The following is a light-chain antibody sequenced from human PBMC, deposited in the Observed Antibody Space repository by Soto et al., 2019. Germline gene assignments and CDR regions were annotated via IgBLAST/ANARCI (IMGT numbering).Light chain of an antibody. CDR3: QQYGSSSWT. CDR1: QSVSSSY. CDR2: GAS. Sequence: IVWTQSPGTLSLSPGERATLSCRASQSVSSSYLAWYQQKPGQAPRLLIYGASSRATGIPDRFSGSGSGTDFPLTISRLEPEDFAVYYCQQYGSSSWTFGQGTKVEIK. V-gene: IGKV3-20*01. J-gene: IGKJ1*01.